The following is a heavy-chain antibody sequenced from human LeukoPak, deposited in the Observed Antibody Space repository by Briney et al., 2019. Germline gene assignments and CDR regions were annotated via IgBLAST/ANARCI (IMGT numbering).Heavy chain of an antibody. V-gene: IGHV1-18*01. D-gene: IGHD3-10*01. CDR2: ISAYNGNT. CDR1: GYTFTSYG. Sequence: ASVKVSCKASGYTFTSYGISWVRQAPGQGREWMGWISAYNGNTNYAQKLQGRVTMTTDTSTSTAYMELRSLRSDDTAVYYCARDGYGSGSPWGYYYYGMDVWGQGTTVTVSS. CDR3: ARDGYGSGSPWGYYYYGMDV. J-gene: IGHJ6*02.